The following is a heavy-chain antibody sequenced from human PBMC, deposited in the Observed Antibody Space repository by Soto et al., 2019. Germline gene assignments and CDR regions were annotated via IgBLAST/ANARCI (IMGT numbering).Heavy chain of an antibody. CDR2: IYHSGTT. D-gene: IGHD3-22*01. V-gene: IGHV4-31*11. CDR3: ARVTTEFDY. Sequence: SETLSLTCAVSGDSIISDGYYLSWIRQHPGKGLEWIGHIYHSGTTYYNPALKSRVSISIDTSKNQFSLNVTSVTSADTAVYYCARVTTEFDYWGLGTLVTVSS. CDR1: GDSIISDGYY. J-gene: IGHJ4*02.